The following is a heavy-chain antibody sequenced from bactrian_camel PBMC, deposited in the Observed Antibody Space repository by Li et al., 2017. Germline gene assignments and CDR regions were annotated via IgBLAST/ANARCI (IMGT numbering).Heavy chain of an antibody. CDR2: IYTSGAAS. Sequence: QVQLVESGGGSVEAGGSLRLSCVVSGTWSPTRCVAWFRQTPGNERERLAGIYTSGAASDFADAVQGRFTISEDNAKDMLYLQLNSLKTEDTAMYYCAQGYRTYRPVGPGTQVTV. J-gene: IGHJ4*01. CDR1: GTWSPTRC. D-gene: IGHD2*01. V-gene: IGHV3S1*01.